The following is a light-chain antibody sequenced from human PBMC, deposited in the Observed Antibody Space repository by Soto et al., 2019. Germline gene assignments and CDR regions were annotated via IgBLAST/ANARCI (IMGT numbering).Light chain of an antibody. J-gene: IGLJ1*01. CDR1: SSDVGGYNY. V-gene: IGLV2-8*01. CDR2: EVS. Sequence: QSALTQPPSASGSPVQSVTISCTGTSSDVGGYNYVSWYQQHPGKAPKLMIYEVSKRPSGVPDRFSGSKSGNTASLTVSGLQAEDEADYYCSSYAGSNIYVFGTGTKLTVL. CDR3: SSYAGSNIYV.